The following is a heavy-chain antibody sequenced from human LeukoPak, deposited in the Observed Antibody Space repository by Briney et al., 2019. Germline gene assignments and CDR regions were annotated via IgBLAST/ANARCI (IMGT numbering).Heavy chain of an antibody. CDR3: ARGSGSGGSDWFDP. CDR1: GGSISSGGYS. CDR2: IYHSGST. J-gene: IGHJ5*02. V-gene: IGHV4-30-2*01. Sequence: SQTLSLTCAVSGGSISSGGYSWSWIRQPPGKGLEWIGYIYHSGSTYYNPSLKSRVTISVDRSKNQFSLKLSSVTAADTAVYYCARGSGSGGSDWFDPWGQGALVTVSS. D-gene: IGHD1-26*01.